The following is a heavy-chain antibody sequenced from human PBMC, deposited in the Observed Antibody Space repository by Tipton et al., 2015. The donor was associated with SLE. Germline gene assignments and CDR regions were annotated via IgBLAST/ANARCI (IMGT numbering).Heavy chain of an antibody. Sequence: LRLSCAVSGGSISSGGYSWSWIRQPPGKGLEWIGYIYYSGSTYGNPSLRSRVTISVDRSKNQFSLKLSSVTAADTAVYYCARGRSWIQLWTNAFDIWGQGTMVTVSS. V-gene: IGHV4-30-2*01. D-gene: IGHD5-18*01. J-gene: IGHJ3*02. CDR2: IYYSGST. CDR1: GGSISSGGYS. CDR3: ARGRSWIQLWTNAFDI.